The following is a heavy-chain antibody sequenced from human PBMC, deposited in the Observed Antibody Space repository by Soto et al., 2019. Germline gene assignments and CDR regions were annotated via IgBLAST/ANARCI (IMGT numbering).Heavy chain of an antibody. J-gene: IGHJ3*02. CDR3: ARARYYDSSGYSNDAFDI. Sequence: ASVKVSCKASGYTFTSYYMHWVRQAPGQGLEWMGIINPSGGSTSYAQKFRGRVTMTRDTSTSTVYMELSSLRSEDTAVYYCARARYYDSSGYSNDAFDIWGQGTMVTVSS. CDR1: GYTFTSYY. D-gene: IGHD3-22*01. CDR2: INPSGGST. V-gene: IGHV1-46*01.